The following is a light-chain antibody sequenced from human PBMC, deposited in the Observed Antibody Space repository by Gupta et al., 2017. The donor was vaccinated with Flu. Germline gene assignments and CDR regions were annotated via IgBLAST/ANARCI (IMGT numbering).Light chain of an antibody. CDR2: WAS. CDR3: QQYYSVPVA. J-gene: IGKJ2*01. V-gene: IGKV4-1*01. CDR1: QSLLSNSNYTYH. Sequence: ICKSSQSLLSNSNYTYHLAWYQQKPGQPPKLLIYWASTRESGVPDRFSGSASETVFTFSISSLQADDVAVYYCQQYYSVPVAFGQGTKLEIK.